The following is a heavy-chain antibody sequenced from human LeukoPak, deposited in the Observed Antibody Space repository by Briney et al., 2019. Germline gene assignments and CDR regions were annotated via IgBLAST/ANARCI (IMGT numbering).Heavy chain of an antibody. CDR1: GFTFSSYS. J-gene: IGHJ4*02. D-gene: IGHD3-16*02. V-gene: IGHV3-21*01. CDR2: ISSSSYI. Sequence: GGSLRLSCAASGFTFSSYSMNWVRQAPGKGLEWVSSISSSSYIYYADSVKGRFTISRDNAKNSLYLQMNSLRAEDTAVYYCAREGYDYVWGSYRYDRASLDYWGQGTLVTVSS. CDR3: AREGYDYVWGSYRYDRASLDY.